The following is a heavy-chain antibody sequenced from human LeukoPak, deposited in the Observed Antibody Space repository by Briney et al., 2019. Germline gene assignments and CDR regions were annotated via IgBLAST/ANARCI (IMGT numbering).Heavy chain of an antibody. Sequence: KAGGSLRLSCAASGFTFSDYYMSWTRQAPGKGLEWVSYISSSGSTIYYADSVKGRFTISRDNAKNSLYLQMNSLRAEDTAVYYCAREGIAVAGPAWPYYYYGMDVWGQGTTVTVSS. D-gene: IGHD6-19*01. CDR1: GFTFSDYY. CDR3: AREGIAVAGPAWPYYYYGMDV. CDR2: ISSSGSTI. J-gene: IGHJ6*02. V-gene: IGHV3-11*01.